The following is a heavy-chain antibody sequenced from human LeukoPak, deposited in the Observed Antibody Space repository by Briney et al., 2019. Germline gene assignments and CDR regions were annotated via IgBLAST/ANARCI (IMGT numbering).Heavy chain of an antibody. J-gene: IGHJ4*02. CDR2: FDPEDGET. V-gene: IGHV1-24*01. D-gene: IGHD5-18*01. Sequence: GASVKVSCKVSGYTLTELSMHWVRQAPGKGLEWMGGFDPEDGETIYAQKFQGRVTMTEDTSTDTAYMELSSLRSEDTAVYYCATDNGYRYYFDYWGQGTPVTVSS. CDR3: ATDNGYRYYFDY. CDR1: GYTLTELS.